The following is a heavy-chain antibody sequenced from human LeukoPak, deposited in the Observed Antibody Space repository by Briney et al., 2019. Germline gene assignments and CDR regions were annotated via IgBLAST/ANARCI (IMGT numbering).Heavy chain of an antibody. D-gene: IGHD6-19*01. V-gene: IGHV1-2*02. CDR3: ARGPRITVGGPSDY. J-gene: IGHJ4*02. Sequence: ASVKVSCKASGYTFTDYYMHWVRQAPGQGLEWMGWINSNSGDTNYAQKFQGRVAMTRDTSITTAYVELSWLRSDDTAVYYCARGPRITVGGPSDYWGQGTLVTVSS. CDR2: INSNSGDT. CDR1: GYTFTDYY.